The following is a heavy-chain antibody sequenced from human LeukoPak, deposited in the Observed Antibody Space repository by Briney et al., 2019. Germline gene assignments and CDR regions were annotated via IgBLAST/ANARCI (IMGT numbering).Heavy chain of an antibody. D-gene: IGHD3-9*01. CDR2: MNPNSGNT. CDR1: GYTFTSYD. CDR3: ARGQTVADILTGYYYYYGMDV. V-gene: IGHV1-8*01. J-gene: IGHJ6*02. Sequence: GASVKVSCKASGYTFTSYDINWVRQATGQGHEWMGWMNPNSGNTGYAQKFQGRVTMTRNTSISTAYMELSSLRSEDTAVYYCARGQTVADILTGYYYYYGMDVWGQGTTVTVSS.